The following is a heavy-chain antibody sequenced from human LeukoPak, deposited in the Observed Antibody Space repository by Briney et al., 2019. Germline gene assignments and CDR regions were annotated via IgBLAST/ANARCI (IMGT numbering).Heavy chain of an antibody. CDR1: GGSINSYY. CDR2: IYFSGST. V-gene: IGHV4-4*07. CDR3: ARDGSGWYGAEYFQH. D-gene: IGHD6-19*01. J-gene: IGHJ1*01. Sequence: PSETLSLTCTVSGGSINSYYWSWIRQPAGKGLEWIGRIYFSGSTNYNPSLRSRVTMSVDTSKSQFSLKLSSVTAADTAVYYCARDGSGWYGAEYFQHWGQGTLVTVSS.